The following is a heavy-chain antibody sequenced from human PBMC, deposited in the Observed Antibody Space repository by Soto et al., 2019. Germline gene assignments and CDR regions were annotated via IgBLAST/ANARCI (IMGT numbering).Heavy chain of an antibody. D-gene: IGHD2-2*01. J-gene: IGHJ4*02. Sequence: SLRLSCAASGLTFSSYAMSWVRQAPGKGLEWDSVISGSGGSTYYADSVKGRFTISRDNSKNTLYLQMNSLRAEDTAVNYCAKGAFILRAVNIVLVPAASSLPLDYWGQGTLVTVSS. V-gene: IGHV3-23*01. CDR2: ISGSGGST. CDR3: AKGAFILRAVNIVLVPAASSLPLDY. CDR1: GLTFSSYA.